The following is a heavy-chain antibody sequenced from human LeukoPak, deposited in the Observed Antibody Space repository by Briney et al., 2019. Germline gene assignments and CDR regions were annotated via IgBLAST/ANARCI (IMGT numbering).Heavy chain of an antibody. Sequence: PSETLSLTCTVSGGSIGSYYWSWIRQPPGKGLEWIGYIYYSGSTNYNPSLKSRVTISVDTSKNQFSLKLSSVTAADTAVYYCARHYYDSSGYYPWGQGTLVTVSS. D-gene: IGHD3-22*01. J-gene: IGHJ5*02. V-gene: IGHV4-59*08. CDR2: IYYSGST. CDR1: GGSIGSYY. CDR3: ARHYYDSSGYYP.